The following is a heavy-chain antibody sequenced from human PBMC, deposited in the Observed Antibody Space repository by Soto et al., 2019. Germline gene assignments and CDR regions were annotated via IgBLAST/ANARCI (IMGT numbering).Heavy chain of an antibody. CDR1: GFSFFSYG. CDR3: AKPIEATVTTHQEARYYYGMDV. J-gene: IGHJ6*02. CDR2: LSYDGSDK. V-gene: IGHV3-30*18. Sequence: QVQLVESGGGVVQPGRSLRLSCAASGFSFFSYGMHWVRQAPGKGLEWVATLSYDGSDKYYADSVKGRLTISRDNTKNTMLLQMNSLRAEDSAVYYCAKPIEATVTTHQEARYYYGMDVWGQGTTVTVSS. D-gene: IGHD5-12*01.